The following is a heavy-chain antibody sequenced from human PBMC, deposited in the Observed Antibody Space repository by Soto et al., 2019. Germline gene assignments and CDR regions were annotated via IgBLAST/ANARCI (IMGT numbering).Heavy chain of an antibody. Sequence: EVQLVQSGPEVRKPGESLTISCKTSGYDFSAYWITWVRQMPGKGLEWVGSIDPSDSEAKYSPSMQGHVNISADKSTNIAYLQWSSLRAADTAMYYCARFGAGANRVVDYWGQGALVSVSS. V-gene: IGHV5-10-1*01. CDR1: GYDFSAYW. D-gene: IGHD3-10*01. CDR3: ARFGAGANRVVDY. J-gene: IGHJ4*02. CDR2: IDPSDSEA.